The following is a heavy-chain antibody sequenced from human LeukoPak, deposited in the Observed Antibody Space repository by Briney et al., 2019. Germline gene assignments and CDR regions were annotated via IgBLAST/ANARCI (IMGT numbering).Heavy chain of an antibody. CDR2: MHTNSTHT. D-gene: IGHD4-23*01. J-gene: IGHJ4*02. CDR3: EIAHRLRWRAYYFVY. V-gene: IGHV1-8*01. CDR1: GHSFTSYD. Sequence: GVSENLSRKFSGHSFTSYDINCVRRARAQGFEWVGWMHTNSTHTGHAKELQGRVRMTRDTSMSTTYMELSSVRYEGTAVYYCEIAHRLRWRAYYFVYWGQGTLVTVSS.